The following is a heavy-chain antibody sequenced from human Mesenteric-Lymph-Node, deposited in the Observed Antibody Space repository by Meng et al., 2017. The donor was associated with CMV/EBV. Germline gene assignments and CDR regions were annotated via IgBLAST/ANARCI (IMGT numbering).Heavy chain of an antibody. V-gene: IGHV4-34*01. D-gene: IGHD5-18*01. Sequence: GSLRLSCAVYGGSFSGHYWSWIRQPPGKGLEWIGEINHSGSTNYNPSLKSRVTISVDTSKNQFSLKLSSVTAADTAVYYCARGRIQLWFKVDYYYGMDVWGQGTLVTVSS. CDR3: ARGRIQLWFKVDYYYGMDV. CDR2: INHSGST. J-gene: IGHJ6*02. CDR1: GGSFSGHY.